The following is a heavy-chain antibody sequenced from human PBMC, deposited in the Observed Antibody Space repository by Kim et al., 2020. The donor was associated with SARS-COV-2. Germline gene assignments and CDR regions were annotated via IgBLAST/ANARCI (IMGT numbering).Heavy chain of an antibody. V-gene: IGHV4-31*02. Sequence: PSLKRRSTISVDTSKDQFSLKRSSVTAADTAVYYCARELGDDYGDYGFDYWGQGTLVTVSS. D-gene: IGHD4-17*01. CDR3: ARELGDDYGDYGFDY. J-gene: IGHJ4*02.